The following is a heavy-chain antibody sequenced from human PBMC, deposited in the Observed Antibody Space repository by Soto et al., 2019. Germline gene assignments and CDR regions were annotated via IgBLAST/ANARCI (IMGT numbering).Heavy chain of an antibody. Sequence: EVHLMESGGGLVKPGGALRLSCAASDFSVADFSMNWVRQVPGRGQEWVSALSSRGTYIYYVDSVRGRFNISRENATNSLYLQMNSLRAEDTGVYHCERAGDSYGYVGPYPYYGMDVWGQGTTVTVSS. J-gene: IGHJ6*02. CDR2: LSSRGTYI. V-gene: IGHV3-21*06. CDR3: ERAGDSYGYVGPYPYYGMDV. D-gene: IGHD5-18*01. CDR1: DFSVADFS.